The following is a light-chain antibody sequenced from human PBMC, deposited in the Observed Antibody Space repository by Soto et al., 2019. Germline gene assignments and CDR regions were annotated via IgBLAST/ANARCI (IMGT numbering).Light chain of an antibody. CDR1: SSDVGDYDY. Sequence: QSVLTQPASVSGSPGQSITISCTGTSSDVGDYDYVSWYQQHPGKAPKLMFYDVSNRPSGVSNRFSGSKSDNTASLTISGLQAEDEGDYYCSSYTSSGTLVLFGGGTKLTVL. V-gene: IGLV2-14*01. J-gene: IGLJ2*01. CDR3: SSYTSSGTLVL. CDR2: DVS.